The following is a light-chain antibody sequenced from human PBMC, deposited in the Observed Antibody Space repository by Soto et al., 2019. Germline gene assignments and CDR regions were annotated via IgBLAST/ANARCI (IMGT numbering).Light chain of an antibody. CDR1: QSVNNNY. CDR3: QQYGSAQYT. J-gene: IGKJ2*01. CDR2: GAS. V-gene: IGKV3-20*01. Sequence: EIVLKQSPGTLSLSPGERATLSCRASQSVNNNYLTWYQQKPGQAPRLLIYGASSRATGIPDRFSGSGSGTDFTLTISRLEPEDFAVYYCQQYGSAQYTFGQGTKQEIK.